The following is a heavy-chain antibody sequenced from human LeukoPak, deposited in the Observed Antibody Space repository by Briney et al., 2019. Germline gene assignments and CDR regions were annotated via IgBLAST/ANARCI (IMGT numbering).Heavy chain of an antibody. Sequence: ASVKVSCKASGYTFTSNYIHWVRQAPGQGLEWMGRINPNSGATNFAQKFQGRVTMTRDTSISTAYMELSRLRSDDTAVYYCARGYRTVGAIEYFQHWGQGTLVTVSS. CDR2: INPNSGAT. J-gene: IGHJ1*01. CDR1: GYTFTSNY. V-gene: IGHV1-2*06. D-gene: IGHD1-26*01. CDR3: ARGYRTVGAIEYFQH.